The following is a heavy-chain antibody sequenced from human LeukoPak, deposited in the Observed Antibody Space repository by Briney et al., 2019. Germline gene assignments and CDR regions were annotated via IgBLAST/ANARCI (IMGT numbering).Heavy chain of an antibody. V-gene: IGHV3-33*06. D-gene: IGHD1-14*01. CDR2: IWYDGNTK. CDR3: AKDEVITFRLFDH. Sequence: GMSLRLSCAASGFTLSAHGMHWIRQAPGKGLEWLAVIWYDGNTKYYSDSVKGRFTISRDSSKNTLYLEMNSLRAEDTAVYYCAKDEVITFRLFDHWGQGTLVTVSS. J-gene: IGHJ4*02. CDR1: GFTLSAHG.